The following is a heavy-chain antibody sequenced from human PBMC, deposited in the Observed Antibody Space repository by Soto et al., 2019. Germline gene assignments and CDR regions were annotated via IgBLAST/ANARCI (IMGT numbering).Heavy chain of an antibody. J-gene: IGHJ4*02. Sequence: QITLKESGPTLVKPTQTLTLTCTFSGFSLSTSEVGVGWIRQPPGKALEWLALIYWDDDKRYSPSLKSRLTIAKDTSKNHVVLTMSNMDPVDTATYYCAHTRYFYGSGRPFDYWGQGTLVTVSS. CDR2: IYWDDDK. CDR1: GFSLSTSEVG. D-gene: IGHD3-10*01. V-gene: IGHV2-5*02. CDR3: AHTRYFYGSGRPFDY.